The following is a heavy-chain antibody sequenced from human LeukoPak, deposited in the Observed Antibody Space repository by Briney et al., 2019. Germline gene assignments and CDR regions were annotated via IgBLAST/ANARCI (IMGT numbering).Heavy chain of an antibody. D-gene: IGHD5-18*01. J-gene: IGHJ6*03. V-gene: IGHV3-30*02. Sequence: PGGSLRLSCAASGFTFSNYDMHWVRQAPDKGLEWVAFIHFDGSDTYYTQSVKGRFTISRDDSKNTLYLQMNSLKTEDTALYYCAKDVATAMEYMDAWGEGTTVIVSS. CDR2: IHFDGSDT. CDR1: GFTFSNYD. CDR3: AKDVATAMEYMDA.